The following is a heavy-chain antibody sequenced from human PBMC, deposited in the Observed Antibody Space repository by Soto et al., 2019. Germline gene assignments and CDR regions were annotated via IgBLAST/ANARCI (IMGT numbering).Heavy chain of an antibody. D-gene: IGHD2-15*01. CDR1: GFTFSSYA. CDR2: ISGSGGST. V-gene: IGHV3-23*01. J-gene: IGHJ4*02. CDR3: AKDYRSGRIVRIFDY. Sequence: GGSLRLSCAASGFTFSSYAMSWVRQAPGKGLEWVSAISGSGGSTYYADSVKGRFTISRDNSKNTLYLQMNSLRAEDTAVYYCAKDYRSGRIVRIFDYWGQGTLVTVSS.